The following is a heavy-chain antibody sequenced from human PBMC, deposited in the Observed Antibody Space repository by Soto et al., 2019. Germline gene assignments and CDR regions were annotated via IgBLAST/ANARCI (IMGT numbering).Heavy chain of an antibody. Sequence: QPGGSLRLSCADSGFPFSSYAMHMVRQAPGKGLAWVAVISYDGSNKYYADSEKGRFTISRDKPKNTLSLQKNSLSAEDTAVYYCATGSGSGPGGPDVADSLGKVRMVTVSS. J-gene: IGHJ3*02. CDR1: GFPFSSYA. CDR2: ISYDGSNK. V-gene: IGHV3-30-3*01. D-gene: IGHD3-3*01. CDR3: ATGSGSGPGGPDVADS.